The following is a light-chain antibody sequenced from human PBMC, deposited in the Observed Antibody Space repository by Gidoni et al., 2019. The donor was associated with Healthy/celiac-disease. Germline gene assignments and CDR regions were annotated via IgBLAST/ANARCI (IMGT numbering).Light chain of an antibody. V-gene: IGLV3-21*03. Sequence: SYVLTQPPSVSVAPGKTARITCGGNNIGSKSVHWYQQKPSQAPVMVVYDDSDRPSGIPERFSGSNSGNTVTLTISRVEAGYEADYYCQVWDSSSDHVVGGGTKLTVL. CDR3: QVWDSSSDHV. CDR2: DDS. J-gene: IGLJ2*01. CDR1: NIGSKS.